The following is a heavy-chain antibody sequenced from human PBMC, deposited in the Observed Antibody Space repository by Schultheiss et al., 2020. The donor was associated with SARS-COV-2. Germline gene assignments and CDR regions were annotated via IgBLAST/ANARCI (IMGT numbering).Heavy chain of an antibody. Sequence: GGSLRLSCAASGFTFSSYWMSWVRQAPGKGLEWVSYISSSGSTIYYADSVKGRFTISRDNAKNSLYLQMNSLRAEDTAVYYCAREGYDSSGYYYYGMDVWGQGTTVTVSS. CDR2: ISSSGSTI. V-gene: IGHV3-48*04. CDR1: GFTFSSYW. D-gene: IGHD3-22*01. CDR3: AREGYDSSGYYYYGMDV. J-gene: IGHJ6*02.